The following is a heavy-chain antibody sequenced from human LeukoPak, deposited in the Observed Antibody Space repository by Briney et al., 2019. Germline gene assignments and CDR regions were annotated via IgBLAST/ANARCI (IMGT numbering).Heavy chain of an antibody. V-gene: IGHV3-7*01. CDR2: IKEDESDE. Sequence: PGGSLRLSCEASGFTFSSYWTSWVRQAPGKGLEWVAHIKEDESDEYYVDSVRGRFTASRDNAKNSVNLQMNSLRVEDTAVYYCARWRGRQSEFDYWGQGTLVTVSS. CDR1: GFTFSSYW. CDR3: ARWRGRQSEFDY. J-gene: IGHJ4*02. D-gene: IGHD1-1*01.